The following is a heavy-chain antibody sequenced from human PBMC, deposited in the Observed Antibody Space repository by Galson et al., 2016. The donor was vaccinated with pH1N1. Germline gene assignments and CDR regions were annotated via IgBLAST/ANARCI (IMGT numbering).Heavy chain of an antibody. CDR3: ATPMDYGDYVVNY. D-gene: IGHD4-17*01. CDR2: IWYDGSNK. CDR1: GFTFSSYG. Sequence: SLRLSCAASGFTFSSYGMHWVRQAPGKGLEWVAVIWYDGSNKYYADSVKGRFTISRDNSKNSLYLQMNSLRAEDTAVYYCATPMDYGDYVVNYWGQGTLVTVSS. V-gene: IGHV3-33*01. J-gene: IGHJ4*02.